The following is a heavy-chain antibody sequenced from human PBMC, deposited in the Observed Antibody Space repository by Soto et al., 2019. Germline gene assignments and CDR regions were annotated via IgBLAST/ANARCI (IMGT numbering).Heavy chain of an antibody. D-gene: IGHD4-17*01. CDR3: ARDDDYGDNGLDY. J-gene: IGHJ4*02. V-gene: IGHV3-33*01. CDR2: IGSDGRRD. CDR1: GCTFGRHG. Sequence: QVQLVESGGGVVQPGGSLRVSCAASGCTFGRHGMHWVRQAPGKGLEWVAVIGSDGRRDSYADSVKGRFTISRDHGKNTLYLQMNSLRAEDTAVYYCARDDDYGDNGLDYWGQGTLVTVSS.